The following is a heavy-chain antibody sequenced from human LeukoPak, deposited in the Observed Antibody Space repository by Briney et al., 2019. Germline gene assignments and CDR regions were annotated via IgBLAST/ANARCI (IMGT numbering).Heavy chain of an antibody. CDR2: IIPIFGTA. CDR3: ARWGSSGYPYYFDY. J-gene: IGHJ4*02. D-gene: IGHD3-22*01. CDR1: GGTFSIYA. Sequence: SVKVSCKASGGTFSIYAISWVRQAPGQGLEWMGGIIPIFGTANYAQKFQGRVTITADESTRTAYMELSSLRSEDTAVYYYARWGSSGYPYYFDYWGQGTLVTVSS. V-gene: IGHV1-69*01.